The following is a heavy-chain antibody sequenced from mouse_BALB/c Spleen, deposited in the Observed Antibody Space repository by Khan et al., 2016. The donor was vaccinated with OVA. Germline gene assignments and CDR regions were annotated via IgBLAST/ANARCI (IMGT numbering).Heavy chain of an antibody. CDR2: ISYSGNT. CDR1: GDSITSGY. CDR3: ACELRGFTY. J-gene: IGHJ3*01. V-gene: IGHV3-8*02. Sequence: EVQLQESGPSLVKPSQTLSLTCSVTGDSITSGYWNWIRKFPGNKLEYMGYISYSGNTYYIPSLKSRISITRYTSKYQYYLQLNSVTTEDTATFYCACELRGFTYWGQGTLVTVSA. D-gene: IGHD1-1*01.